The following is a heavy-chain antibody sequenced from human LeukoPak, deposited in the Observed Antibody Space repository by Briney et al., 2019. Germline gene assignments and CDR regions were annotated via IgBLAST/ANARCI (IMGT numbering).Heavy chain of an antibody. D-gene: IGHD3-22*01. J-gene: IGHJ4*02. V-gene: IGHV3-7*01. Sequence: GGSLRLSCAASGFTFSSYWMSWVRQAPGKGLEWVANIKQDGSEKYYVDAVKGGFTISGDNAKNSLYLQMTSLRAEDTAVYYCARGSMIVVVIDYWGQGTLVTVSS. CDR1: GFTFSSYW. CDR3: ARGSMIVVVIDY. CDR2: IKQDGSEK.